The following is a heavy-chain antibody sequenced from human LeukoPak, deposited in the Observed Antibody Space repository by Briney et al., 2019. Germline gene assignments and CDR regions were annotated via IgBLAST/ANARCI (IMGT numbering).Heavy chain of an antibody. CDR1: GFTFSNHW. J-gene: IGHJ4*02. CDR3: ARGTKTDRGLFDY. D-gene: IGHD2-8*01. CDR2: INRDGSEI. Sequence: GGSLRLSCVASGFTFSNHWMSWVRQAPGKGREWVANINRDGSEIYYLDSVKGRFTFSRDNAKNSLFLQMNILRAEDTAVYYCARGTKTDRGLFDYWGQGTLATVSS. V-gene: IGHV3-7*01.